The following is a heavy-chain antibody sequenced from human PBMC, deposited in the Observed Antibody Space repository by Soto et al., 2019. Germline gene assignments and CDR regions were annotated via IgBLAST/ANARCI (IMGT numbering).Heavy chain of an antibody. CDR2: ISYDGRNK. Sequence: QVQLVESGGGVVQPGRSLRLSCAASGITFSSYAMHWVRQAPGKGLEWVAVISYDGRNKYYADSVKGRFTISRDNSKNTLYLQMNSLRAEDTAVYYCARDALRVTDIYYFDYWGQGTLVTVSS. CDR3: ARDALRVTDIYYFDY. D-gene: IGHD2-21*02. J-gene: IGHJ4*02. CDR1: GITFSSYA. V-gene: IGHV3-30-3*01.